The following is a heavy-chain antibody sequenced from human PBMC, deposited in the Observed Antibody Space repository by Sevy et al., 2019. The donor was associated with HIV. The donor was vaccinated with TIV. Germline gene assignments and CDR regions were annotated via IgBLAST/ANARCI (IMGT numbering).Heavy chain of an antibody. CDR1: GFTFSSYW. Sequence: GGSLRLSCAASGFTFSSYWMSWVRQAPGKGLEWLATINLDGSETFYVDSVKGRFTISRHNPRKSVYVQMTSLSAEDTGVYYCARIFYGSADYWGQGTLVTVSS. D-gene: IGHD3-10*01. V-gene: IGHV3-7*01. CDR3: ARIFYGSADY. J-gene: IGHJ4*02. CDR2: INLDGSET.